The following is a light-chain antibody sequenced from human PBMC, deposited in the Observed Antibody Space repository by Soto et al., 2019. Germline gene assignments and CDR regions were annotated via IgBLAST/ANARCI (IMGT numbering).Light chain of an antibody. V-gene: IGKV2-30*01. J-gene: IGKJ1*01. Sequence: DVVMTQSPLSLPVTLGQPASISCRSSQSIVYSDGNAYLSWFQQRPGQPPRRLIYRTSNRDSGVPERFSGSGSGAAFTLTISRVDAEHVGVYYCMQGTVWPPTFGRGTKVEIK. CDR3: MQGTVWPPT. CDR1: QSIVYSDGNAY. CDR2: RTS.